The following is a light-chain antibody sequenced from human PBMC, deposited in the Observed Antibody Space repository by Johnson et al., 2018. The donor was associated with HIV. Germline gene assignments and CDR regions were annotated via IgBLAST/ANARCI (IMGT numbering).Light chain of an antibody. Sequence: QSVLTQPPSVSAAPGQKVTISCSGSSSNIGNNYVSWYQQLPGTAPKLLIYENNKRPSGIPDRFSGSKSGTSATLGITRLQTGDEADYYCGTWDSSLSAAGVFGTGTKVTVL. V-gene: IGLV1-51*02. CDR3: GTWDSSLSAAGV. CDR1: SSNIGNNY. J-gene: IGLJ1*01. CDR2: ENN.